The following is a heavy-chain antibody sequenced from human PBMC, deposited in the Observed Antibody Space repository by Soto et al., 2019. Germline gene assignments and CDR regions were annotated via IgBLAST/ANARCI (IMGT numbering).Heavy chain of an antibody. D-gene: IGHD3-9*01. Sequence: SETLSLTCTVSGGSISNFYWSWIRQPPGKGLEWIGYVYYTGSTSYNPSLKRRVTFSADSSRGQFSLRLNSATAADTAVYYCARTVLGPDLLADSFVDYYYYMDVWGQGTTVTVSS. CDR3: ARTVLGPDLLADSFVDYYYYMDV. J-gene: IGHJ6*03. CDR1: GGSISNFY. CDR2: VYYTGST. V-gene: IGHV4-59*08.